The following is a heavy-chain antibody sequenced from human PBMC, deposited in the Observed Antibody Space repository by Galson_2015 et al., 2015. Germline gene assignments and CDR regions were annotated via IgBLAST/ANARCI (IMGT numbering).Heavy chain of an antibody. CDR2: ISSSGSSI. J-gene: IGHJ5*02. D-gene: IGHD4-17*01. Sequence: SLRLSCAASGFTFSSYEMNWVRQAPGMGLEWVSYISSSGSSIYYADSVKGRFTISRDNAKNSLYLQMDSLRAEDTAVYYCARDRAYGDYAGWVDWFDPWGRGTLVTVSS. V-gene: IGHV3-48*03. CDR1: GFTFSSYE. CDR3: ARDRAYGDYAGWVDWFDP.